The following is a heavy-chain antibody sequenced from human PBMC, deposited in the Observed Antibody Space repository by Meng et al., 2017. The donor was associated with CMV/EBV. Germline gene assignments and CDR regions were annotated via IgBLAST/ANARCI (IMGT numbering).Heavy chain of an antibody. CDR1: GFTFSSYG. Sequence: GESLKISCAASGFTFSSYGMHWVRQAPGKGLEWVAFIRYDGSNKYYADSVKGQFTIPRDNSKNTLYLQMNSLRAEDTAVYYCAKDDSQLLYRDPYYYYGMDVWGQGTTVTVSS. J-gene: IGHJ6*02. V-gene: IGHV3-30*02. CDR3: AKDDSQLLYRDPYYYYGMDV. CDR2: IRYDGSNK. D-gene: IGHD2-2*02.